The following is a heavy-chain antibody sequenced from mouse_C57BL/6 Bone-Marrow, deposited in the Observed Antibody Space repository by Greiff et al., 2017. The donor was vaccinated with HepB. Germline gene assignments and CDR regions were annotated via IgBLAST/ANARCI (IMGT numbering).Heavy chain of an antibody. CDR3: ARLGDFDY. V-gene: IGHV3-6*01. J-gene: IGHJ2*01. D-gene: IGHD4-1*01. CDR1: GYSITSGYY. CDR2: ISYDGSN. Sequence: EVQLQQSGPGLVKPSQSLSLTCSVTGYSITSGYYWNWIRQFPGNKLEWMGYISYDGSNNYNPSLKNRISITRDTSKNQFFLKLNSVTTEDTATYYCARLGDFDYWGQGTTLTVSS.